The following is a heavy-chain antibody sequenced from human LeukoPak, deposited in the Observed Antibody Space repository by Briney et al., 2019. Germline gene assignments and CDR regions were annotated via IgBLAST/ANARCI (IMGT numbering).Heavy chain of an antibody. CDR1: GGTFSSYA. V-gene: IGHV1-69*13. Sequence: SVKVSCKASGGTFSSYAISWVRQAPGQGLEWMGGIIPIFGTANYAQKFQGRVTITADESTSTAYMELSSLRSEDTAVYYCARVGVSSGWYDNYWYFNLWGRGTLVTVSS. CDR3: ARVGVSSGWYDNYWYFNL. J-gene: IGHJ2*01. CDR2: IIPIFGTA. D-gene: IGHD6-19*01.